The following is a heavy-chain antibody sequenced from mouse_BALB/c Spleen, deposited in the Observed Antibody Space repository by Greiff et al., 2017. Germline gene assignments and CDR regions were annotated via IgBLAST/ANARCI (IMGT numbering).Heavy chain of an antibody. CDR3: AMELGRDFAY. J-gene: IGHJ3*01. D-gene: IGHD4-1*01. V-gene: IGHV5-17*02. CDR1: GFTFSSFG. CDR2: ISSGSSTI. Sequence: VQLKESGGGLVQPGGSRKLSCAASGFTFSSFGMHWVRQAPGKGLEWVAYISSGSSTIYYADTVKGRFTISRDNPKNTLFLQMTSLRSEDTTMYYCAMELGRDFAYWGQGTMVTVSA.